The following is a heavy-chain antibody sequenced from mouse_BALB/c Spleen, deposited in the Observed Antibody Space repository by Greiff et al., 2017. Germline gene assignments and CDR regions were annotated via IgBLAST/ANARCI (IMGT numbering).Heavy chain of an antibody. CDR2: ISSGGGST. Sequence: EVHLVESGGGLVKPGGSLKLSCAASGFAFSSYDMSWVRQTPEKRLEWVAYISSGGGSTYYPDTVKGRFTISRDNAKNTLYLQMSSLKSEDTAMYYCARIYGSLYYFDYWGQGTTLTVSS. V-gene: IGHV5-12-1*01. CDR1: GFAFSSYD. D-gene: IGHD1-1*01. J-gene: IGHJ2*01. CDR3: ARIYGSLYYFDY.